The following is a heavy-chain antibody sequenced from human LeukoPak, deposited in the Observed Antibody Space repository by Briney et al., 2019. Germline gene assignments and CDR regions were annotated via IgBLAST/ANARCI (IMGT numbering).Heavy chain of an antibody. Sequence: GASVKVSCKASGYSFTSSYIHWVRQAPGQGLEWMGIINPSGGSTSYAQKFQGRVTMTRATSTSTVYMELSSLRSEDTAIYYCAIGYYDSANWGQGTLVTVSS. CDR2: INPSGGST. V-gene: IGHV1-46*01. CDR3: AIGYYDSAN. CDR1: GYSFTSSY. D-gene: IGHD3-22*01. J-gene: IGHJ4*02.